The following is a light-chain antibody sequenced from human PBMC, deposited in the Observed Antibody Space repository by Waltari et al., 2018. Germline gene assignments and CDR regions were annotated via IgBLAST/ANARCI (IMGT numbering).Light chain of an antibody. CDR3: AAWDDSLSVNWV. J-gene: IGLJ3*02. CDR2: RSN. Sequence: QSVLTQPPSASGTPGQRVTISFSGSSSNIGSSYVYWYQQLPGTAPKLLIYRSNQRPSGVPDRFSGSKSSTSASLAISGLRSEDEADYYCAAWDDSLSVNWVFGGGTKLTVL. CDR1: SSNIGSSY. V-gene: IGLV1-47*01.